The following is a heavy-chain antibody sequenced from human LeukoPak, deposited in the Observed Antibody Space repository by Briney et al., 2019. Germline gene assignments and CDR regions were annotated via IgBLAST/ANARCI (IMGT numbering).Heavy chain of an antibody. CDR1: GYTFTSYA. D-gene: IGHD3-3*01. J-gene: IGHJ4*02. CDR3: ARAYDFWSGYYPVYFDY. Sequence: ASVKVSCKASGYTFTSYAMHWVRQAPGQRLEWMGWINAGNGNTKYSQKFHGRVTITRDTSASTAYMELSSLRSEDTAVYHCARAYDFWSGYYPVYFDYWGQGTLVTVSS. CDR2: INAGNGNT. V-gene: IGHV1-3*01.